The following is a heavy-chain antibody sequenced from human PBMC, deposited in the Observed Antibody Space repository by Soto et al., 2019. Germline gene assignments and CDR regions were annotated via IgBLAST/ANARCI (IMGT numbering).Heavy chain of an antibody. D-gene: IGHD2-2*01. Sequence: QLQLQESGPGLVKPSETLSLTCTVSGGSIMSGDYYWGWIRQPPGKGLEWIASIYYSGSAYYNPSLQGRVTISVDASENHFSLRLSPVTAADAAVYYCARHDCGSRPSCYVGFVDYWGQGTLVTVSA. CDR3: ARHDCGSRPSCYVGFVDY. CDR2: IYYSGSA. CDR1: GGSIMSGDYY. J-gene: IGHJ4*02. V-gene: IGHV4-39*01.